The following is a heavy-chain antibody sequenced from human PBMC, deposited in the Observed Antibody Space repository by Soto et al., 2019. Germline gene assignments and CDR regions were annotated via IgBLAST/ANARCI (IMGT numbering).Heavy chain of an antibody. CDR2: IYYIGNT. CDR1: GGSISARSSD. V-gene: IGHV4-39*02. D-gene: IGHD5-18*01. Sequence: PSETPSLTCTVSGGSISARSSDWGWIRQPPGKGLEWIGSIYYIGNTYYNPSLKSRVAISIDSSKTRFSLNLNSVTTADTAVYYCARVFGSARRGYSYGSDFYYMDVWGKGTTVTVSS. J-gene: IGHJ6*03. CDR3: ARVFGSARRGYSYGSDFYYMDV.